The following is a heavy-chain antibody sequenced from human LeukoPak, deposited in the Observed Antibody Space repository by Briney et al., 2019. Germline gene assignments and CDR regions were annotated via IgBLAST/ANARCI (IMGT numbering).Heavy chain of an antibody. CDR2: IRPDGTSK. D-gene: IGHD3-3*01. CDR1: GFTFSSYC. CDR3: ATGTIFGVVNWFDP. V-gene: IGHV3-30*02. Sequence: GGSLRLSCAASGFTFSSYCMHWVRQAPGKGLEWVAFIRPDGTSKYYTDSVKGRFTISRDNSKNTLYLQMNSLRAEDTAVYYCATGTIFGVVNWFDPWGQGTLVTVSS. J-gene: IGHJ5*02.